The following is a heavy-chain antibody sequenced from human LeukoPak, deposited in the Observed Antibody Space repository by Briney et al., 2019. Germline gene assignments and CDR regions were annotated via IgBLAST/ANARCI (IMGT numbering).Heavy chain of an antibody. J-gene: IGHJ4*02. D-gene: IGHD6-19*01. V-gene: IGHV3-30-3*01. CDR2: ISYDGSNK. CDR1: GFTFSSYA. CDR3: AKGQGYSSGWYSHDRSGY. Sequence: GGSLRLSCAASGFTFSSYAMHWVRQAPGKGLEWVAVISYDGSNKYYADSVKGRFTISRDNSKNTLYLQMNSLRAEDTAVYYCAKGQGYSSGWYSHDRSGYWGLGTLVTVSS.